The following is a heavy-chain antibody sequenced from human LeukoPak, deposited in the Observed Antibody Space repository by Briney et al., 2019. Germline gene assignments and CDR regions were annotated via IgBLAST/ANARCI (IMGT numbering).Heavy chain of an antibody. Sequence: PSETLSLTCAVYGGSFSGYYWSWIRQPPGKGLEWIGYIYYSGSTNYNPSLKSRVTISVDTSKNQFSLKLSSVTAADTAVYYCARATYHSSGWYGAFDYWGQGTLVTVSS. CDR2: IYYSGST. J-gene: IGHJ4*02. CDR1: GGSFSGYY. CDR3: ARATYHSSGWYGAFDY. V-gene: IGHV4-59*01. D-gene: IGHD6-19*01.